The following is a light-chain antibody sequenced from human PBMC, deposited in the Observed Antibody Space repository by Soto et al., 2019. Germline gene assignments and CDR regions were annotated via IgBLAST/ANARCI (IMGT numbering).Light chain of an antibody. CDR1: QSVNNN. V-gene: IGKV3-15*01. CDR3: QQYSAWPLT. Sequence: EIVMTQSPATLSVSPGERATLFYRASQSVNNNFLAWYQQKPGQAPRLLIHGASTRATGIPARFSGSGSGTEFTLTISSLQSEDFAVYYCQQYSAWPLTFGGGTKVEIK. J-gene: IGKJ4*01. CDR2: GAS.